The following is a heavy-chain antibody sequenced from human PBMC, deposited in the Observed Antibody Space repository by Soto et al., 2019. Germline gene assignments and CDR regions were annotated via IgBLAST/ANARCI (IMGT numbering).Heavy chain of an antibody. CDR1: GGTFSSYA. Sequence: QVQLVQSGAEVKKPGSSVKVSRKASGGTFSSYAISWVRQAPGQGLEWMGGIIPIFGTANYAQKFQGRVTITADESTSTAYMELSSLRSEDTAVYYCARGTGSSGWYKRDWFDPWGQGTLVTVSS. CDR3: ARGTGSSGWYKRDWFDP. V-gene: IGHV1-69*01. J-gene: IGHJ5*02. CDR2: IIPIFGTA. D-gene: IGHD6-19*01.